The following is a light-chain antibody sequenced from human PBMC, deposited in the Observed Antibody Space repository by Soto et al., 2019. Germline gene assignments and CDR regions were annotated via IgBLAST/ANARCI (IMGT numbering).Light chain of an antibody. J-gene: IGKJ2*01. CDR1: QDISNY. V-gene: IGKV1-33*01. CDR2: DAS. Sequence: DIQMTQSPSSLSASVGDRVTITCQASQDISNYLNWYQQKPGKAPKLLIYDASNLETGVPSRFSGSGSGTDFTFTISSLQPEDIATYXCQQYDNLPLFGQGTKLEIK. CDR3: QQYDNLPL.